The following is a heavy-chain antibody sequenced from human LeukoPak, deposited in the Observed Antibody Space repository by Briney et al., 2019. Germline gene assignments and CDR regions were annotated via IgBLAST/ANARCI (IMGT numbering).Heavy chain of an antibody. CDR2: ISYDGSDQ. D-gene: IGHD1-26*01. J-gene: IGHJ4*02. Sequence: GGSLRLSCAASGFIFSSYAMHWVRQAPGKGLERVALISYDGSDQYYADSVKGRFTISRDNSKNTLYLQMNSLRAEDTAVYYCARSFSGSYPNFDYWGQGALVTVSS. CDR1: GFIFSSYA. V-gene: IGHV3-30*04. CDR3: ARSFSGSYPNFDY.